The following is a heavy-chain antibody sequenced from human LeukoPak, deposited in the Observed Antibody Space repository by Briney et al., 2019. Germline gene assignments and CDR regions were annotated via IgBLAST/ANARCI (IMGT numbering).Heavy chain of an antibody. CDR1: GFSFSNYA. CDR2: ISTDGRDK. Sequence: GGSLRLSCAASGFSFSNYAMHWVRQTPGEGLVWVAGISTDGRDKHYADSVKGRFTISTDNSKSTLYLQMNSLRAEDTAVYYCARDSAAAAVYYFDYWGQGTLVTVSS. D-gene: IGHD6-13*01. V-gene: IGHV3-30*04. CDR3: ARDSAAAAVYYFDY. J-gene: IGHJ4*02.